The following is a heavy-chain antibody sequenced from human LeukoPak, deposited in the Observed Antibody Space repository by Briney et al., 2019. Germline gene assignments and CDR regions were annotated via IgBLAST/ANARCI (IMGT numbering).Heavy chain of an antibody. CDR3: ARAPRIQLWYYYYYGMDV. CDR1: GGFFSGYY. CDR2: INHSGST. V-gene: IGHV4-34*01. J-gene: IGHJ6*02. Sequence: SETLSLTCAVYGGFFSGYYWSWIRQPPGKGLEWIGEINHSGSTNYNPSLKSRVTISVDTSKNQFSLKLSSVTAADTAVYYCARAPRIQLWYYYYYGMDVWGQGTTVTVSS. D-gene: IGHD5-18*01.